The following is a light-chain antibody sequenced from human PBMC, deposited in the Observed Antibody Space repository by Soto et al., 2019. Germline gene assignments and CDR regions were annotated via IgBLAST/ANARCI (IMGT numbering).Light chain of an antibody. J-gene: IGKJ1*01. Sequence: DIQMTQSPSSLSASVGDRVTITCRASQGISNYLAWYQQKPGKVPKLLIYDASTLQSGVPSRFSGSGSGTAFTLTISSLQPEDVATYYCQEYNSASWTFGQGTKVEIK. V-gene: IGKV1-27*01. CDR1: QGISNY. CDR3: QEYNSASWT. CDR2: DAS.